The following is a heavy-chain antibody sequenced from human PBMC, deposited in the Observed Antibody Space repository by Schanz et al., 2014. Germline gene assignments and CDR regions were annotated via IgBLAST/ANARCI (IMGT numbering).Heavy chain of an antibody. V-gene: IGHV3-23*01. D-gene: IGHD3-3*01. CDR2: IASGGSHT. J-gene: IGHJ6*02. CDR1: GFTFSDYA. CDR3: AKIWKAHHLTGRPGWSDGMDV. Sequence: EVQLLASGGGLVQPGGSLRLTCLTSGFTFSDYAMSWVRQAPGKGLEWVSTIASGGSHTFYALSVTGRLTISGDNSKNTLFVQMKSLRVEDTAIYYCAKIWKAHHLTGRPGWSDGMDVWGQGTTV.